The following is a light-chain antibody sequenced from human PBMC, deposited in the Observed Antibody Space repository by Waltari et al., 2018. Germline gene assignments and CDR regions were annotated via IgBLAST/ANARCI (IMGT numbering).Light chain of an antibody. CDR3: PSYNRSPMGPVG. Sequence: QSVLTQPPSVSGAPGQRVTISCTGSSSNIRAGYDVHWYQHLPGTAPKLLIYGNSNRPSGVPEPFPGSQSWIPAPLAINWPQGGDDAACCCPSYNRSPMGPVGFGGGTKLTGL. CDR1: SSNIRAGYD. J-gene: IGLJ2*01. CDR2: GNS. V-gene: IGLV1-40*01.